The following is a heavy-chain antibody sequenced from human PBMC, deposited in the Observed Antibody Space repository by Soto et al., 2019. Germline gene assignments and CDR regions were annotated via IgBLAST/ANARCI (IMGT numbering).Heavy chain of an antibody. J-gene: IGHJ4*02. V-gene: IGHV3-11*01. Sequence: GGSLRLSCAASGFTFSDYYMSWIRQAPGKGLEWVSYISSSGSTIYYADSVKGRFTISRDNAKNSLYLQMNSLRAEDTAVYYCAREAPYSSSWYSDYWGQGTLVTVSS. CDR2: ISSSGSTI. D-gene: IGHD6-13*01. CDR1: GFTFSDYY. CDR3: AREAPYSSSWYSDY.